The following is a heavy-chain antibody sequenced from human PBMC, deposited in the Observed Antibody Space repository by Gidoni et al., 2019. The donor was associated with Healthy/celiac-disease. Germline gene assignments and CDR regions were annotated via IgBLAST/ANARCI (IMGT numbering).Heavy chain of an antibody. J-gene: IGHJ4*02. CDR2: IWYDGSNK. CDR3: ARDSSSCPGDY. Sequence: QVRLVESGGGVVQPGRSLRLSCAASGFTFSRYGMHWVRQAPGKGLEWVAVIWYDGSNKYYADSVKGRFTISRDNSKNTLYLQMNSLRAEDTAVYYCARDSSSCPGDYWGQGTLVTVSS. CDR1: GFTFSRYG. D-gene: IGHD6-13*01. V-gene: IGHV3-33*01.